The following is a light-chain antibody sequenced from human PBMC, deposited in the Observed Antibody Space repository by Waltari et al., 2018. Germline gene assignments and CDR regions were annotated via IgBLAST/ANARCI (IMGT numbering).Light chain of an antibody. V-gene: IGLV1-40*01. Sequence: QSVLTPPPSVSGAPGQRVTISCPGSSSNIRAPYAVHWYQQLPGTAPKLLIYGNSNRPSGVPDRFSGSKSGTSASLAITGLQAEDEADYYCQSYDSSLSGWVFGGGTKLTVL. CDR2: GNS. J-gene: IGLJ3*02. CDR1: SSNIRAPYA. CDR3: QSYDSSLSGWV.